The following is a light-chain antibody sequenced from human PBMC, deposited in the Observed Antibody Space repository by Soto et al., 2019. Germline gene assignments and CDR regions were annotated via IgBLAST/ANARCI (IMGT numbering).Light chain of an antibody. CDR3: SSYTTSSTLI. Sequence: QSALTQPASVSGSPGQSITISCTGTSSDVGAYNYVSWYQQYPGKAPKLMIYEVSNRPSGVSNRFSGSKSGNTASLTISGLQDEDEADYYCSSYTTSSTLIFGGGTKLTVL. J-gene: IGLJ2*01. CDR1: SSDVGAYNY. V-gene: IGLV2-14*01. CDR2: EVS.